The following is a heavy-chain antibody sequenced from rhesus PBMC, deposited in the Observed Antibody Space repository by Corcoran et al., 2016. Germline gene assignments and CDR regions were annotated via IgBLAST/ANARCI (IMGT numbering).Heavy chain of an antibody. CDR3: ARLSNIGSVFYFDF. Sequence: QVQLQESGPGLVKPSETLSLTCAVSGYSFSSFWWNWIRQSPGKGLEWMGQVKGNSWNTNHHPSLRSRVTISKAASKHHCSLQLTSVTAADTAVDFFARLSNIGSVFYFDFWGQGVLVTVSS. CDR1: GYSFSSFW. V-gene: IGHV4-80*01. J-gene: IGHJ4*01. D-gene: IGHD5-36*02. CDR2: VKGNSWNT.